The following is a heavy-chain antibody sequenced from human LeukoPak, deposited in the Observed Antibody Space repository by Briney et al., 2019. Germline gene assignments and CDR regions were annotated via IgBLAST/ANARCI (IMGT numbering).Heavy chain of an antibody. D-gene: IGHD6-13*01. CDR3: TRVVARGSSWYECVSSARYYYGMDV. CDR2: IRSKAYGGTT. CDR1: GFTFGDYA. J-gene: IGHJ6*02. V-gene: IGHV3-49*04. Sequence: GGSLRLSCTASGFTFGDYAMSWVRQAPGKGLEWVGFIRSKAYGGTTEYAASVKGRFTISRDDSKSIAYLQMNSLKTEDTAVYYCTRVVARGSSWYECVSSARYYYGMDVWGQGTTVTVSS.